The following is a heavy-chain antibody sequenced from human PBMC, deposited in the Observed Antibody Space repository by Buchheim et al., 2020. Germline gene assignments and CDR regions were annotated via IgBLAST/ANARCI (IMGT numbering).Heavy chain of an antibody. CDR3: AKGGDYYGSGSYSPHFDY. J-gene: IGHJ4*02. V-gene: IGHV3-23*01. CDR2: ISGSGGST. Sequence: EVQLLESGGGLVQPGGSLRLSCAASGFTFSSYAMSWVRQAPGKGLEWVSAISGSGGSTYYADSVKGRFTIYSDNSKNTLYLQMNSLRAEDTAVYYCAKGGDYYGSGSYSPHFDYWGQGTL. D-gene: IGHD3-10*01. CDR1: GFTFSSYA.